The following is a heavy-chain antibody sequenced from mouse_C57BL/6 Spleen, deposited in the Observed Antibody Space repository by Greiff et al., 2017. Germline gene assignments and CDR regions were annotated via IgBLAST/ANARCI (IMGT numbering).Heavy chain of an antibody. CDR2: ISYDGSN. CDR1: GYSITSGYY. Sequence: ESGPGLVKPSQSLSLTCSVTGYSITSGYYWNWIRQFPGNKLEWMGYISYDGSNNYNPSLKNRISITRDPSKNQFFLKLNSVTTEDTATYYCARGANWDWYFDVWGTGTTVTVSS. J-gene: IGHJ1*03. D-gene: IGHD4-1*01. CDR3: ARGANWDWYFDV. V-gene: IGHV3-6*01.